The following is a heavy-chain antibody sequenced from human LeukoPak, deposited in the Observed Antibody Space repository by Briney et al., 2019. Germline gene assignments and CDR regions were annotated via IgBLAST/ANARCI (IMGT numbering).Heavy chain of an antibody. J-gene: IGHJ4*02. CDR2: IYYSGST. Sequence: TPSETLSLTCAVSGGSFSGYYWTWIRQPPGKGLEWIGSIYYSGSTYYNPSLKSRVTISVDTSKNQFSLKLSSVTAADTAVYYCARLEYSSSSGFDYWGQGTLVTVSS. V-gene: IGHV4-39*01. D-gene: IGHD6-6*01. CDR1: GGSFSGYY. CDR3: ARLEYSSSSGFDY.